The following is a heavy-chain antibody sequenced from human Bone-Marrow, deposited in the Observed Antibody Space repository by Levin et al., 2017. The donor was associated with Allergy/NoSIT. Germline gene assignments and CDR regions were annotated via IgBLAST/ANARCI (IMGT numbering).Heavy chain of an antibody. Sequence: KASETLSLTCTVSGGSVSVSSGTYYWNWIRQPPGKGLEWIGYIYSSGRTKYNPSLKSRVTISVDTSNNQFSLTLSSVTAADTAVYFCARGEYYYGSGNWFDPWGQGTLVTVSS. V-gene: IGHV4-61*01. D-gene: IGHD3-10*01. CDR3: ARGEYYYGSGNWFDP. CDR1: GGSVSVSSGTYY. CDR2: IYSSGRT. J-gene: IGHJ5*02.